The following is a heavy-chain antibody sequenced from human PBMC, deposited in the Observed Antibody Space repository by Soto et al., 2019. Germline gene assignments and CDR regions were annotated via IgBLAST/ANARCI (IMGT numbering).Heavy chain of an antibody. CDR1: GFTFSSYW. CDR3: AREKGDYYDSSGYYSH. CDR2: IKQDGSEK. V-gene: IGHV3-7*03. D-gene: IGHD3-22*01. Sequence: HPGGSLRLSCAASGFTFSSYWMSWVRQAPGKGLEWVANIKQDGSEKYYVDSVKGRLTISRDNAKNSLYLQMNSLRAEDTAVYYCAREKGDYYDSSGYYSHWGQGTLVTVSS. J-gene: IGHJ4*02.